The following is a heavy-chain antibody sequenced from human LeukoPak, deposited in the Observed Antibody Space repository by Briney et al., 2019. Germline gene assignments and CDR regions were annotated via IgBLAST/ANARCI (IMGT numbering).Heavy chain of an antibody. CDR2: IPASGSNI. V-gene: IGHV3-48*01. D-gene: IGHD1-1*01. Sequence: GGSLRLSCAVSGFPFSSYSMNWVRQAPGKGLEWVSYIPASGSNIYYLDAMKGRFTVSRDNAMNSLFLQMDRPRAEDTAIYYCVRVKGTYFDFWGQGTLVTVSS. J-gene: IGHJ4*02. CDR1: GFPFSSYS. CDR3: VRVKGTYFDF.